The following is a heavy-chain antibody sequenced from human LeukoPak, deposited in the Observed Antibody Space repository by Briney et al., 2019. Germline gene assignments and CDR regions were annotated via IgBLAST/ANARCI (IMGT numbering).Heavy chain of an antibody. CDR3: ARRGYSYEFDY. CDR2: IYYSGTT. J-gene: IGHJ4*02. V-gene: IGHV4-61*05. D-gene: IGHD5-18*01. Sequence: PSETLSLTCTVSGGSISSSSYYWGWIRQPPGKGLEWIGYIYYSGTTNFNPSLKSRVTISVDTSKNQFSLKLSSVTAADTAVYYCARRGYSYEFDYWGQGSLVTVSS. CDR1: GGSISSSSYY.